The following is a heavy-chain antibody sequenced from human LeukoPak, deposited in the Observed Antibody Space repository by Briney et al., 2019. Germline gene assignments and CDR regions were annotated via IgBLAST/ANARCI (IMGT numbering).Heavy chain of an antibody. CDR2: IKQDGSEK. CDR3: ASAYYDFWSGYHHLY. D-gene: IGHD3-3*01. Sequence: GGSLRLSCAASGFTFSSSWMSWVRQAPGKGLEWVANIKQDGSEKYYVDSVKGRFIISRDNAKNSLYLQMNSLRAKDTAVYYCASAYYDFWSGYHHLYWGQGTLVTVSS. CDR1: GFTFSSSW. J-gene: IGHJ4*02. V-gene: IGHV3-7*03.